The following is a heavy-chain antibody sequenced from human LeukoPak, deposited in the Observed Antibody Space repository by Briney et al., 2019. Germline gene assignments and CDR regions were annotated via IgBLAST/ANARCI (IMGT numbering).Heavy chain of an antibody. J-gene: IGHJ4*02. D-gene: IGHD3-9*01. CDR2: ISAYNGNT. Sequence: ASVKVSCKASGYTFTSCGISWVRQAPGQGLEWMGWISAYNGNTNYAQKLQGRVTMTTDTSTSTAYMELRSLRSDDTAVYYCARMSSYYDILTGYYRLFDYWGQGTLVTVSS. CDR1: GYTFTSCG. CDR3: ARMSSYYDILTGYYRLFDY. V-gene: IGHV1-18*01.